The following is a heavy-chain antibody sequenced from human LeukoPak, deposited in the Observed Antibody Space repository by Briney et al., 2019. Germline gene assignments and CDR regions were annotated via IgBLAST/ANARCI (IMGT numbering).Heavy chain of an antibody. D-gene: IGHD4/OR15-4a*01. V-gene: IGHV3-23*01. Sequence: GGSLRLSCAAYGFTFNNYAMSWVRQAPGKGLEWVSAISGSGGSTYFADSVKGRFTISRDNSKNTLYLQMNSLRAEDTAVYYCTSRGRDGLWTRGVVYWGQGTLVTVSS. J-gene: IGHJ4*02. CDR3: TSRGRDGLWTRGVVY. CDR2: ISGSGGST. CDR1: GFTFNNYA.